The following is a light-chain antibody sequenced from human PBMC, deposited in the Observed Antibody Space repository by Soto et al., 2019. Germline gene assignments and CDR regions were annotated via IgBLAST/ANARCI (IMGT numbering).Light chain of an antibody. CDR2: EVS. V-gene: IGLV2-14*01. Sequence: QSALTQPASVSGSPGQSITISCTGTSSDVGGYNYVSWYQQHPGKAPKLMISEVSNRPSGVSNRFSGSKSGNTASLTISGLQAEDEADYYCCAYVRSNALLFGGGTKLTVL. CDR1: SSDVGGYNY. CDR3: CAYVRSNALL. J-gene: IGLJ2*01.